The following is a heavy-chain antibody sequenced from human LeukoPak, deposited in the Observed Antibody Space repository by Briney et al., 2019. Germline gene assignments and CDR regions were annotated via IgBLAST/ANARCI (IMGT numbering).Heavy chain of an antibody. J-gene: IGHJ5*02. D-gene: IGHD3-10*01. CDR2: IKQDGSEK. V-gene: IGHV3-7*01. Sequence: GGSLRLSCAASGFTFSSYCMSWVRQAPGKGLEWVANIKQDGSEKYYVDSVKGRFTISRDNAKNSLYLQMNSLRAEDTAVYYCARVVYYYGSGSYPNWFDPWGQGTLVTVSS. CDR3: ARVVYYYGSGSYPNWFDP. CDR1: GFTFSSYC.